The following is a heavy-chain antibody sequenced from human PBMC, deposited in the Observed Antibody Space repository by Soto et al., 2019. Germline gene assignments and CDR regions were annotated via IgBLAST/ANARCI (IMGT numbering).Heavy chain of an antibody. V-gene: IGHV3-66*01. Sequence: EVQLVESGGGLVQPGGSLRLSCEASGLSVSSSYMSWVRQAPGKGLEWISVIYSGGGTYYADSVKGRFTISRDNPKNTLYLQMHSLRADDTAVYYCARENLPSSSWYGGRYYSGMDVWGQGTTVTVSS. CDR3: ARENLPSSSWYGGRYYSGMDV. J-gene: IGHJ6*02. CDR1: GLSVSSSY. CDR2: IYSGGGT. D-gene: IGHD6-13*01.